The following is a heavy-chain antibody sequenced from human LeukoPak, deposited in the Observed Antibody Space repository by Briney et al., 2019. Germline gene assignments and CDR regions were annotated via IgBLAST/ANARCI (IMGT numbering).Heavy chain of an antibody. D-gene: IGHD2-8*01. V-gene: IGHV3-33*06. J-gene: IGHJ3*02. Sequence: GGALRLSCAASGFTFSSYGMHWVRQAPGKGLEGVAVIWFDGSNNYYADSVKGRFAISRDNSKNTLSLQVNSLRAEDTSVYYCAKVMGERFGNGAFDIWGQGTMVTVSS. CDR2: IWFDGSNN. CDR1: GFTFSSYG. CDR3: AKVMGERFGNGAFDI.